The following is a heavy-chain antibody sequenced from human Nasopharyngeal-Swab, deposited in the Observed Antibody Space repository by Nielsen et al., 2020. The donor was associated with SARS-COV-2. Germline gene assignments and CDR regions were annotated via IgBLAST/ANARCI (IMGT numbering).Heavy chain of an antibody. CDR3: ARWSQQVAGWCDP. CDR1: GDSIRRYD. Sequence: SETLSLTCSVSGDSIRRYDWTWIRQPPGKGLEWIGNFFYNGSTDYKTSLKSRVTISIDTSKNQFSLRLRSVTAADTAVYYCARWSQQVAGWCDPWGQGTLVTVSS. V-gene: IGHV4-59*12. D-gene: IGHD6-19*01. CDR2: FFYNGST. J-gene: IGHJ5*02.